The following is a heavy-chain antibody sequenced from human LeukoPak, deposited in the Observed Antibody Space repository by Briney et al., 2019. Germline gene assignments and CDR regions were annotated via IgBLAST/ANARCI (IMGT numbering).Heavy chain of an antibody. J-gene: IGHJ4*02. D-gene: IGHD2-15*01. Sequence: GGSLRLSCAASGFTFSTYGMSWVRQAPGKGLEWVSGISSSGGSTSYADSAKGHFTVSRDNSKNTLYLQMNTLRAEDTALYYCAKNPLRAAPAFFDYWGRGTLVTVSS. CDR1: GFTFSTYG. CDR3: AKNPLRAAPAFFDY. CDR2: ISSSGGST. V-gene: IGHV3-23*01.